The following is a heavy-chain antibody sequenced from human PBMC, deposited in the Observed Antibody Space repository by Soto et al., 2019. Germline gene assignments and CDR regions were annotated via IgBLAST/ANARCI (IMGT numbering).Heavy chain of an antibody. J-gene: IGHJ4*02. CDR2: IKSKADGGTI. V-gene: IGHV3-15*01. CDR1: XXXXXXXX. Sequence: EVQLVESGGGXVKPGGSXXXXCXXXXXXXXXXXXXXXXQAPGKGLEWVGRIKSKADGGTIDYAAPVKGRFTISRDDSKNTLYLQMNSLKTEDTALYSCTAAYSYSSSLDFDYWGQGALVSVSS. D-gene: IGHD6-19*01. CDR3: TAAYSYSSSLDFDY.